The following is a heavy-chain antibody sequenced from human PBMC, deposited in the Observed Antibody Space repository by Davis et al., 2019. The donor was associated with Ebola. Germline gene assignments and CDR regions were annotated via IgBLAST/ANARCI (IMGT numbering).Heavy chain of an antibody. Sequence: ASVKVSCKASGYTFTGYYMRWVRQAPGQGLEWMGWINPNSGGTKYAQKFQGRVTMTRDTSISTAYMELSRLRSDDTAVYYCARDHCTGAVCPGEFDYWGQGTLVTVSS. V-gene: IGHV1-2*02. J-gene: IGHJ4*02. CDR2: INPNSGGT. CDR3: ARDHCTGAVCPGEFDY. D-gene: IGHD2-8*02. CDR1: GYTFTGYY.